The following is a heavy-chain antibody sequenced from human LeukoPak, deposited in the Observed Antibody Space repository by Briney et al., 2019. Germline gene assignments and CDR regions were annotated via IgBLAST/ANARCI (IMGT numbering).Heavy chain of an antibody. CDR1: GGTFSSYA. V-gene: IGHV1-69*13. CDR2: IIPIFGTA. CDR3: ARDGRGGYSYGYRY. J-gene: IGHJ4*02. D-gene: IGHD5-18*01. Sequence: SVKVSCKASGGTFSSYAISWVRQAPGQGLEWMGGIIPIFGTANYAQKFQSRVTITADESTSTAYMELSSLRSEDTAVYYCARDGRGGYSYGYRYWGQGTLVTVSS.